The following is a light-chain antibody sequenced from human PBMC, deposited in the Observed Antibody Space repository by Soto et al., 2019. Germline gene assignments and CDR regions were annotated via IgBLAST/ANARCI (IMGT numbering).Light chain of an antibody. CDR2: EVS. CDR3: SSYAGSNKV. CDR1: SSDVGDYNY. V-gene: IGLV2-8*01. Sequence: QSALTQPPSASGSPGQSVTISCTGTSSDVGDYNYGSWYQQHPGKAPKLMIYEVSKRPSGVPDRFSGSKSGNTASLTVSGLQAEDEADYYCSSYAGSNKVFGGGTKVTV. J-gene: IGLJ2*01.